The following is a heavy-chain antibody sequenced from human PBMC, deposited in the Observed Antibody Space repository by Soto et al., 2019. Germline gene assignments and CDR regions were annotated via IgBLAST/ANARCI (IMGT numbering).Heavy chain of an antibody. D-gene: IGHD2-21*02. V-gene: IGHV1-69*02. J-gene: IGHJ6*02. CDR2: IIPVLGVE. CDR3: ARSPNHGSATAHYYGMDV. Sequence: QVQLVQSGAAVNKPGSSVKVSCKASGGSFTSLIITWVRQAPGQGLELMGRIIPVLGVEYNAQKSQGRVTITADKSTTTASLELTSLTSDATAVDYCARSPNHGSATAHYYGMDVWGRGTTVTVSS. CDR1: GGSFTSLI.